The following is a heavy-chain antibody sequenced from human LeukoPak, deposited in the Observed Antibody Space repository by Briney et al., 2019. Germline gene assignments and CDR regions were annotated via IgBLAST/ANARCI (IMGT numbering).Heavy chain of an antibody. CDR2: MNPNSGNT. V-gene: IGHV1-8*03. Sequence: PGASVKVSCKASGYTFTSYDINWVRQATGQGLEWMGWMNPNSGNTGYAQKFQGRVTITRNTSKTTAYMELSSLRSEDTAVYYCARTDYDSDAFDIWGQGTMVTVSS. CDR3: ARTDYDSDAFDI. CDR1: GYTFTSYD. D-gene: IGHD3-22*01. J-gene: IGHJ3*02.